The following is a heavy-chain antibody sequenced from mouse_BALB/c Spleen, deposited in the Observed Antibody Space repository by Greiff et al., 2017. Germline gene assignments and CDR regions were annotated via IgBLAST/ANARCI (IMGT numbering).Heavy chain of an antibody. CDR2: IYPGNSDT. V-gene: IGHV1-5*01. CDR3: TRWGYGSSPMDY. Sequence: EVQLQQSGTVLARPGASVKMSCKASGYSFTSYWMHWVKQRPGQGLEWIGAIYPGNSDTSYNQKFKGKAKLTAVTSASTAYMELSSLTNEDSAVYYCTRWGYGSSPMDYWGQGTSVTVSS. D-gene: IGHD1-1*01. J-gene: IGHJ4*01. CDR1: GYSFTSYW.